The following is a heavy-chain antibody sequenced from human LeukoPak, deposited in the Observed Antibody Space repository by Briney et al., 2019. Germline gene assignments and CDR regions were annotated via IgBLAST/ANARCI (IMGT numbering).Heavy chain of an antibody. V-gene: IGHV3-23*01. CDR1: GFTFSSYA. CDR2: ISGSGGST. J-gene: IGHJ4*02. CDR3: AKSVAVAPLYLDY. Sequence: PGGSLRLSCAASGFTFSSYAMTWVRQAPGKGLEWVSAISGSGGSTYYADSVKGRFTISRDNSKNTLYLQMNSLRAEDTAVYYCAKSVAVAPLYLDYWGQGTLVTVSS. D-gene: IGHD6-19*01.